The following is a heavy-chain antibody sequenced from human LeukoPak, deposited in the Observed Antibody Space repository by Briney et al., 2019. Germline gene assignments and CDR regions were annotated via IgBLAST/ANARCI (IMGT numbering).Heavy chain of an antibody. J-gene: IGHJ4*02. CDR2: IIPILGIA. CDR1: GGTFSSYT. CDR3: ARDPANGDYDDY. Sequence: SVKVSCKASGGTFSSYTISWVRQAPGQGLEWMGRIIPILGIANYAQKFQGRVTITADKSTSTAYMELSSLRSEDTAVYYCARDPANGDYDDYWGQGTLVTVSS. D-gene: IGHD4-17*01. V-gene: IGHV1-69*04.